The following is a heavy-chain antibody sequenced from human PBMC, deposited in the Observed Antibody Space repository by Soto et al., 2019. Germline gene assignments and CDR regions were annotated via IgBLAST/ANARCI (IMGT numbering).Heavy chain of an antibody. D-gene: IGHD5-12*01. V-gene: IGHV1-69*01. J-gene: IGHJ6*02. CDR3: ARARRGYSGYDYVGYYYYGIDV. CDR1: GGTFSSYA. CDR2: IIPIFGTA. Sequence: QVQLVQSGAEVKKPGSSVKVSCKASGGTFSSYAISWVRQAPGQGLEWMGGIIPIFGTANYAQKFQGRVTITADESTSTAYMELSSLRSEDTAVYYCARARRGYSGYDYVGYYYYGIDVWGQGTTVTVSS.